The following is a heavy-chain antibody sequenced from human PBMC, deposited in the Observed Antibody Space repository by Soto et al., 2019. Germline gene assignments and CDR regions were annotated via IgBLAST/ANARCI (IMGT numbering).Heavy chain of an antibody. J-gene: IGHJ5*02. Sequence: GESLKISCKGSGYSFNSYWIGWVRQMPGKGLEWMGIIYPGDSDTRYSPSFQGQVTISADKSISTAYLQWSSLKASDTAMYYCARMRLRGGPYNWFDPWGQGTLVTGSS. CDR1: GYSFNSYW. V-gene: IGHV5-51*01. CDR3: ARMRLRGGPYNWFDP. CDR2: IYPGDSDT. D-gene: IGHD6-25*01.